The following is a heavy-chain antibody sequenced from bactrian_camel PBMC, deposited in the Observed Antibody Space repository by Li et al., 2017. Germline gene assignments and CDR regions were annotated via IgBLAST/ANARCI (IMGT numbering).Heavy chain of an antibody. CDR2: ISSFSGTT. V-gene: IGHV3S25*01. J-gene: IGHJ4*01. CDR1: GFTFSTYL. CDR3: ATGWNRMYEYNY. D-gene: IGHD3*01. Sequence: QLVESGGGLVQPGGSLRLSCAASGFTFSTYLINWVRQIPGKGLEWVSCISSFSGTTYYGDSVKGRFTISRDNAKKTVYLQIHSPKPEDTALYYCATGWNRMYEYNYWDQGTQVTVS.